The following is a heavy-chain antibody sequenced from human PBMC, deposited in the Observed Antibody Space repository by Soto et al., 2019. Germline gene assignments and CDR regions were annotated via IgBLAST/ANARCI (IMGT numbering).Heavy chain of an antibody. CDR1: GFTVSSDY. V-gene: IGHV3-66*01. CDR2: LYSGGST. D-gene: IGHD3-16*01. CDR3: ARAPGGDGYTLNS. Sequence: PGESLKISCAASGFTVSSDYMSWVRQAPGKGLEWVSVLYSGGSTYYADSVKGRFTISRVNSKNTLYLQMNSLRVEDTAVYYCARAPGGDGYTLNSWGQGALVTVSS. J-gene: IGHJ5*02.